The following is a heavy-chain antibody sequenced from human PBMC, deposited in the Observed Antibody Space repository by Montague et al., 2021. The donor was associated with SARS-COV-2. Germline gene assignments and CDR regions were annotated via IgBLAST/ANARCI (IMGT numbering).Heavy chain of an antibody. V-gene: IGHV4-34*01. CDR2: INHSGRT. CDR1: GGSFSAYY. D-gene: IGHD3-10*01. Sequence: SETLSLTCAVYGGSFSAYYWNWIRQPPGKGLEWIGDINHSGRTNXNPSLKSRVTVSLDTSKNQFSLKLRSVTAADTAVYYCARAVRGVIFLSPYYAMDVWGQGTSVTVSS. CDR3: ARAVRGVIFLSPYYAMDV. J-gene: IGHJ6*02.